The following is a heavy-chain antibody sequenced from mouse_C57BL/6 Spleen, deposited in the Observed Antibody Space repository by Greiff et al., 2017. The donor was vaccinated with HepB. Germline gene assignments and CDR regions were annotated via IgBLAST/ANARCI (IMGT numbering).Heavy chain of an antibody. J-gene: IGHJ3*01. Sequence: EVQLQQSGPELVKPGASVKISCKASGYTFTDYYMNWVKQSHGKSLEWIGDINPNNGGTSYNQKFKGKATLTVDKSSSTAYMELRSLTSEDSAVYYCARKASYYGSSYGEWFAYWGQGTLVTVSA. CDR2: INPNNGGT. V-gene: IGHV1-26*01. CDR1: GYTFTDYY. CDR3: ARKASYYGSSYGEWFAY. D-gene: IGHD1-1*01.